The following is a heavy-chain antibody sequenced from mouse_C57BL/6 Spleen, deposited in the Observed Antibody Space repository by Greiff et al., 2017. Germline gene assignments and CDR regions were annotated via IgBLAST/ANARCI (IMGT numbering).Heavy chain of an antibody. Sequence: EVKLQESGPELVKPGASVKISCKASGYSFTGYYMNWVKQSPEKSLEWIGEINPSTGGTTYNQKFKAKATLTVDKSSSTAYMQLKSLTSEDSAVYYCARGYGNYRAWFAYWGQGTLVTVSA. CDR1: GYSFTGYY. D-gene: IGHD2-10*02. CDR2: INPSTGGT. CDR3: ARGYGNYRAWFAY. V-gene: IGHV1-42*01. J-gene: IGHJ3*01.